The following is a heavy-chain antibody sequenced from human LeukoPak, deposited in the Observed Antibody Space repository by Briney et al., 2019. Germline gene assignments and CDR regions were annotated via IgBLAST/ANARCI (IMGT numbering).Heavy chain of an antibody. CDR1: GYTFTSYD. CDR3: ARGYMYYYDSSGYLDY. Sequence: SVKVSCKASGYTFTSYDINWVRQATGQGLEWMGWMNPNSGNTGYAQKFQGRVTITRNTSISTAYMELSSLRSEDTAVYYCARGYMYYYDSSGYLDYWGQGTLVTVSS. D-gene: IGHD3-22*01. J-gene: IGHJ4*02. CDR2: MNPNSGNT. V-gene: IGHV1-8*03.